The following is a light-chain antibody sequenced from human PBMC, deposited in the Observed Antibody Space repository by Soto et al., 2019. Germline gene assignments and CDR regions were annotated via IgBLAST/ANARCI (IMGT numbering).Light chain of an antibody. J-gene: IGKJ1*01. CDR2: MAS. Sequence: DIQMTQSPSTLSASVGDRVTITCLASQSISSSLAWYQQKPGKAPKLLIYMASSLESGVPSRFSGSGSGTEFTLTISSLQPDDFATYYCQQYNSYSRTFGQGTKVDI. CDR1: QSISSS. CDR3: QQYNSYSRT. V-gene: IGKV1-5*03.